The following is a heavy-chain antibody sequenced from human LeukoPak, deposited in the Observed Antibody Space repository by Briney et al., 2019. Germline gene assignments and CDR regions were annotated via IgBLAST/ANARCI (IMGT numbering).Heavy chain of an antibody. CDR1: GYILTGYY. CDR2: INPNSGGT. J-gene: IGHJ4*02. D-gene: IGHD3-22*01. V-gene: IGHV1-2*02. CDR3: ARVEYYDRFPPFDY. Sequence: ASVNVSRTASGYILTGYYMHWVRQAPGQGLEWMGWINPNSGGTNYAQRFQGRVTMARDTPISTAYTELSRLRSADTAVYYCARVEYYDRFPPFDYWGQGTLVTVSS.